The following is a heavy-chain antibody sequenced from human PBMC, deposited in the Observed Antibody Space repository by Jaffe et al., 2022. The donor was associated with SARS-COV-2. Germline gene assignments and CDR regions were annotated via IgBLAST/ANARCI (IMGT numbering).Heavy chain of an antibody. D-gene: IGHD2-2*01. V-gene: IGHV3-73*02. CDR3: RGYQLQVDV. CDR2: IRSKANSYAT. Sequence: EVQLVESGGGLVQPGGSLKLSCAASGFTFSGSAMHWVRQASGKGLEWVGRIRSKANSYATAYAASVKGRFTISRDDSKNTAYLQMNSLKTEDTAVYYCRGYQLQVDVWGKGTTVTVSS. J-gene: IGHJ6*04. CDR1: GFTFSGSA.